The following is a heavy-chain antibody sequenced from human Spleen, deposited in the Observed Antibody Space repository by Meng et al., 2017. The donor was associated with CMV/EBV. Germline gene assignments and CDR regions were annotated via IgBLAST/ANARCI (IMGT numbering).Heavy chain of an antibody. V-gene: IGHV1-69*05. CDR1: GYTFTSYD. J-gene: IGHJ6*02. CDR3: ARLSIEMRTTIYYTGLDV. CDR2: IIPIFGTA. Sequence: SVKVSCKASGYTFTSYDINWVRQATGQGLEWMGGIIPIFGTAEYAQNFQGRVTITTDESTKTAYLELSSLRPDDTAVYYCARLSIEMRTTIYYTGLDVWGQGTTVTVSS. D-gene: IGHD1/OR15-1a*01.